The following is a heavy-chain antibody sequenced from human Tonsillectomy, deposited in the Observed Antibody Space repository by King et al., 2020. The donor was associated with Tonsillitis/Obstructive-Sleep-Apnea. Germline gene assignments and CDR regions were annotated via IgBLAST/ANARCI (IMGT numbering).Heavy chain of an antibody. Sequence: VQLVESGAEVKKPGESLKISCKGSGYSFTNYWIGWVRQMPGKGLEWMGVIYPGDSDTRYSPSFQGQGTISADKSIRTAYLQWSSLKASDTAMYYCARHLETGTGIVDAFDIWGQGTMVTVSS. V-gene: IGHV5-51*01. D-gene: IGHD1-1*01. CDR1: GYSFTNYW. J-gene: IGHJ3*02. CDR3: ARHLETGTGIVDAFDI. CDR2: IYPGDSDT.